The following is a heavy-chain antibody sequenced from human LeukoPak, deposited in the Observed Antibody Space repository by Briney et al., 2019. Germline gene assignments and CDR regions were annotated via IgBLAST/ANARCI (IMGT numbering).Heavy chain of an antibody. CDR2: IYSGGST. D-gene: IGHD6-13*01. CDR1: GFTVSSNY. CDR3: AREDSPGIAESYYFDY. V-gene: IGHV3-66*01. J-gene: IGHJ4*02. Sequence: GGSLRLSCAASGFTVSSNYMSWVRQAPGKGLEWVSVIYSGGSTYYADSVKGRFTISRDNSKNTLYLQMNSLRAEDTAVYYCAREDSPGIAESYYFDYWGQGTLVTVSS.